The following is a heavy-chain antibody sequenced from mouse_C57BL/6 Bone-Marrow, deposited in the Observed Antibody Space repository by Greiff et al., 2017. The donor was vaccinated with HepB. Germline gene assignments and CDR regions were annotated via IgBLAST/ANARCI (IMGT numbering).Heavy chain of an antibody. Sequence: EVKLQEPGGGLVQPGGSMKLSCAASGFTFSDAWMDWVRQSPEKGLEWVAEIRNKANNHATYYAESVKGKFTISRDDSKSGVYLQMNSLRAEGTGIYYCTAPEGVARDYFDYWGQGTTLTVSS. J-gene: IGHJ2*01. CDR2: IRNKANNHAT. D-gene: IGHD1-1*01. V-gene: IGHV6-6*01. CDR3: TAPEGVARDYFDY. CDR1: GFTFSDAW.